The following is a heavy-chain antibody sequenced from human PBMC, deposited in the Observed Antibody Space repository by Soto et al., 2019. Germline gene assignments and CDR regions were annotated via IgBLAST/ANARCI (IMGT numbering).Heavy chain of an antibody. D-gene: IGHD1-7*01. Sequence: EVQLVESGGGLVKPGGSLRLSCAASGFTFSSYSMNWVRQAPGKGLEWVSSISSSSSYIYYADSVKGRFTISRDNAKNSLYLQMNSLIAEDTAVYYCARGDWNYANYYYGMDVWGQGTTVTVSS. CDR2: ISSSSSYI. CDR1: GFTFSSYS. J-gene: IGHJ6*02. V-gene: IGHV3-21*01. CDR3: ARGDWNYANYYYGMDV.